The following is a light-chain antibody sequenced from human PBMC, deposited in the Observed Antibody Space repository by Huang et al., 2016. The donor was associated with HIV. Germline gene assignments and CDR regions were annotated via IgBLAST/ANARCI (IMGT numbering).Light chain of an antibody. J-gene: IGKJ1*01. CDR3: MQALQTPRT. CDR1: QSLLHSNGYSY. V-gene: IGKV2-28*01. CDR2: LGY. Sequence: DIMMTQSPLSLPVTPGEPASIVCRSSQSLLHSNGYSYLDWYLQKPGQSPQLLIYLGYNRASGVPDRCSGSGSGTDFTLKISSVEADDVGVYYCMQALQTPRTFGQGTKVEVK.